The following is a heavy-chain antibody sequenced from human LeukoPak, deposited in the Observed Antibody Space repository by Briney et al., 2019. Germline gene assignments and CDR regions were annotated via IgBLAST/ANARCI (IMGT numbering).Heavy chain of an antibody. CDR2: IYYSEST. V-gene: IGHV4-59*01. Sequence: PSETLSLTCTVSGGSISSYYWSWIRQPPGKGLEGIGYIYYSESTNYNPSLKSRVTISVHTSKNQFSLKLSSVTAADTAVYYCARDQLGCGELFHYYYYHGMDVWGKGTTVTVPS. D-gene: IGHD3-10*01. J-gene: IGHJ6*04. CDR1: GGSISSYY. CDR3: ARDQLGCGELFHYYYYHGMDV.